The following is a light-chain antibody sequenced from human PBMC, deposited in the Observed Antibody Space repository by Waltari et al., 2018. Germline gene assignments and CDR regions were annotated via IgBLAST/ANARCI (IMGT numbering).Light chain of an antibody. Sequence: PGERATLSCRASQSVRNYLAWYQQKPGQAPRLLTYGASNRATGIPARFSGSGSGTDFTLTISSLEPEDFAVYYCQQRSNWPLTFGGGTKVEIK. V-gene: IGKV3-11*01. CDR1: QSVRNY. CDR2: GAS. CDR3: QQRSNWPLT. J-gene: IGKJ4*01.